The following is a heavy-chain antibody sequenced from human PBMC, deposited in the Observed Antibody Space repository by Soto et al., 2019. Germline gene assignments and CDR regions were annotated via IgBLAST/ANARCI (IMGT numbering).Heavy chain of an antibody. CDR3: ARGFEVSMIVVVPKY. CDR1: GFTFSSYA. D-gene: IGHD3-22*01. V-gene: IGHV3-30-3*01. Sequence: GGSLRLSCAASGFTFSSYAMHWVRQAPGKGLEWVAVISYDGSNKYYADSVKGRFTISRDNSKNTLYLQMNSLRAEDTAVYYCARGFEVSMIVVVPKYWGQGTLVTVSS. J-gene: IGHJ4*02. CDR2: ISYDGSNK.